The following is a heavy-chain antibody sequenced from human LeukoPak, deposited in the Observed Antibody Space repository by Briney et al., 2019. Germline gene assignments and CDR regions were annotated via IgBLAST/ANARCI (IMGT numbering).Heavy chain of an antibody. V-gene: IGHV1-69*13. CDR2: IIPIFGTA. D-gene: IGHD6-19*01. CDR3: ARVDRAVAGDY. J-gene: IGHJ4*02. CDR1: GGTFSSYA. Sequence: GASVKVSCKASGGTFSSYAISWVRQAPGQGLEWMGGIIPIFGTANYAQKFQGRVTITADESTNTAYMELSSLRSEDTAVYYCARVDRAVAGDYWGQGTLVTVSS.